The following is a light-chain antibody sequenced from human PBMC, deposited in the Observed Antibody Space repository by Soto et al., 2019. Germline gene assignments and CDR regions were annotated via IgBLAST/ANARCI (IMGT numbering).Light chain of an antibody. Sequence: DIQMTQSPSSLSASVGDRVTITCRASESIARHLNWYQQKPGKAPKLLIYAASSLQNGVPSRFRGGGSGTDFTLTISNLQPEDVVIAYCQQSYSALSITFGQGTRLEIK. CDR3: QQSYSALSIT. J-gene: IGKJ5*01. V-gene: IGKV1-39*01. CDR1: ESIARH. CDR2: AAS.